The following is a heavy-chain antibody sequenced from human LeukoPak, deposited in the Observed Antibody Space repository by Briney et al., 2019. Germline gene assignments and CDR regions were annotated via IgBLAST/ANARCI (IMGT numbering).Heavy chain of an antibody. CDR2: INHSGST. CDR1: GGSFSGYY. D-gene: IGHD3-10*01. CDR3: ARAPGPPILYYYYYYMDV. V-gene: IGHV4-34*01. Sequence: SETLSLTCAVYGGSFSGYYWSWIRQPPGKGLEWIGEINHSGSTNYNPSLKSRVTISVDTSKNQFSLKLSSVTAADTAVYYCARAPGPPILYYYYYYMDVWGKGTTVTVSS. J-gene: IGHJ6*03.